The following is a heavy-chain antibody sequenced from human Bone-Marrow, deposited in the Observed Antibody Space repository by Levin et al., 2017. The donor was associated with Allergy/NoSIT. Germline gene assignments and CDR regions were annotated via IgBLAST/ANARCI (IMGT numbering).Heavy chain of an antibody. D-gene: IGHD2-2*01. CDR1: GFTFSSYG. Sequence: GESLKISCAASGFTFSSYGMHWVRQAPGKGLEWVAGISYDGSNKYYADSVKGRFTISRDNSKNTLYLQMNSLRAEDTAVYYCAKDIHIVVVPAAPDFDYWGQGTLVTVSS. V-gene: IGHV3-30*18. CDR2: ISYDGSNK. J-gene: IGHJ4*02. CDR3: AKDIHIVVVPAAPDFDY.